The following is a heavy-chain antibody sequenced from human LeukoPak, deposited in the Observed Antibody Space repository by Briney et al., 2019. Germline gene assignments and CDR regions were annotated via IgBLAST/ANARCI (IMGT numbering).Heavy chain of an antibody. Sequence: GGSLRLSCAASGFTFSSYGMHWVRQAPGKGLEWVAVISYDGSNKYYADSVKGRFTISRDNSKNTLYLQMNSLRAEDTAVYYCAKVGIYGDYGYGYWGQGTLVTVSS. J-gene: IGHJ4*02. CDR2: ISYDGSNK. D-gene: IGHD4-17*01. CDR3: AKVGIYGDYGYGY. V-gene: IGHV3-30*18. CDR1: GFTFSSYG.